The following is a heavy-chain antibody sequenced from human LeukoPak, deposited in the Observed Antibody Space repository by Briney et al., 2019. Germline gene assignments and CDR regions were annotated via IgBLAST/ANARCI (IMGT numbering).Heavy chain of an antibody. D-gene: IGHD6-6*01. J-gene: IGHJ4*02. CDR2: IKSKTDGGTT. V-gene: IGHV3-15*01. Sequence: GGSLRLSCAASGFTFSNAWMSWVRQAPGKGLEWVGRIKSKTDGGTTDYAAPVKGRFTISRDASKNTLYLQMNSLKTENTAVYYGVYRNPSSSDYWGQGPLATASS. CDR3: VYRNPSSSDY. CDR1: GFTFSNAW.